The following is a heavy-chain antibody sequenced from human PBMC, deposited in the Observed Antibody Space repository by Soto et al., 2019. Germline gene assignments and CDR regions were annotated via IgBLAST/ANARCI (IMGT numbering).Heavy chain of an antibody. J-gene: IGHJ5*02. CDR3: ASTGYSSTWHSWFDP. CDR2: INPSGGST. CDR1: GYTFTSYY. Sequence: QVQLVQSGAEVKKPGASVKVSCKASGYTFTSYYMHWVRQAPGQGLEWMGIINPSGGSTSYAQKFQGSVTMTRDTSTSTVYMELSSLRSEDTAVYYCASTGYSSTWHSWFDPWGQGTLVTVSS. V-gene: IGHV1-46*03. D-gene: IGHD6-13*01.